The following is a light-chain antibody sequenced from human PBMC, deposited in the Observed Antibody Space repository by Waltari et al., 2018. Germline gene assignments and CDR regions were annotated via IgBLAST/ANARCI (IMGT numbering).Light chain of an antibody. CDR3: QQRSNWLFT. V-gene: IGKV3-11*01. J-gene: IGKJ3*01. CDR1: QSVSSY. CDR2: DAS. Sequence: EIVLTQSPATLSLSPGERATLACRASQSVSSYLAWYQQKPGQAPRLLIYDASNRATVIPARFSGRSSGTDFPLTISSLEPEDFAVYYCQQRSNWLFTFGPGTKVDIK.